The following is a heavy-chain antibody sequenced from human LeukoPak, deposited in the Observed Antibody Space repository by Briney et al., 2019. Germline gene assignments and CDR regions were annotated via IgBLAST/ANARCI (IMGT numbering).Heavy chain of an antibody. CDR3: ARDPRWLTPDCTSTSCYENYFAP. D-gene: IGHD2-2*01. CDR1: GYSISSGYQ. CDR2: IYHSGSA. J-gene: IGHJ5*02. V-gene: IGHV4-38-2*02. Sequence: SETLSLTCGVSGYSISSGYQWAWIRQSPGKGLEWIGCIYHSGSAHYNPSLKSRVTISVETSKNQFSLNMYSVTAADTAVYYCARDPRWLTPDCTSTSCYENYFAPWGQGTLVTVSS.